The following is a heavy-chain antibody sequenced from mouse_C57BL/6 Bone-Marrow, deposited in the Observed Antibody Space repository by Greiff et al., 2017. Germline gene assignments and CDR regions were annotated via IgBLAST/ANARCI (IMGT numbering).Heavy chain of an antibody. CDR3: ARGAYDGLDY. Sequence: DVQLVESGGGLVQPGGSLKLSCAASGFTFSDYYMYWVRQTPEKRLEWVAYISNGGGSTYYPDTVKGRFTISRDNAKNTLYLQMSRLKSEDTAMYYCARGAYDGLDYWGQGTTLTVSS. CDR2: ISNGGGST. V-gene: IGHV5-12*01. D-gene: IGHD2-3*01. J-gene: IGHJ2*01. CDR1: GFTFSDYY.